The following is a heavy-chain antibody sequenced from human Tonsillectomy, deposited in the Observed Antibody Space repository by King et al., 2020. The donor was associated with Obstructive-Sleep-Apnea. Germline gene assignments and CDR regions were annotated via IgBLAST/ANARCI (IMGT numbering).Heavy chain of an antibody. CDR1: GGSISSGGYY. Sequence: VPLQESGPGLVKPSQTLSLTCTVSGGSISSGGYYWSWIRQHPGKGLEWIGYIYYSGSTYYNPSLKSRVTISVDTSKNQFSLKLSSVTAADTAVYYCARDLGKGFLEWSFGMDVWGQGTTVTVSS. D-gene: IGHD3-3*01. V-gene: IGHV4-31*03. CDR2: IYYSGST. CDR3: ARDLGKGFLEWSFGMDV. J-gene: IGHJ6*02.